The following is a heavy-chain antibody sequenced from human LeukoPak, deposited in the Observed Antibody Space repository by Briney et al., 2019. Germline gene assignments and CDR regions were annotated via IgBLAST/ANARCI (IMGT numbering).Heavy chain of an antibody. CDR1: GFTFSSYA. V-gene: IGHV3-23*01. D-gene: IGHD4-11*01. J-gene: IGHJ4*02. CDR2: ITGSGLST. CDR3: AKSYRNYDY. Sequence: GASLRLSCSASGFTFSSYAMTWVRQAPGKGLEWVSSITGSGLSTYYADSVKGRFTISRDNSKNTLHLQVNSLRVEDTAVYYCAKSYRNYDYWGQGTLVTVSS.